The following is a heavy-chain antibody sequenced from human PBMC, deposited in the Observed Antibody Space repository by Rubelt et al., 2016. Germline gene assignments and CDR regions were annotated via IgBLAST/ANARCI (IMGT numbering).Heavy chain of an antibody. J-gene: IGHJ3*02. CDR1: GGSFSGYY. Sequence: VQLQQWGAGLLKPSETLSLTCAVYGGSFSGYYWSWIRQPPGKGLEWIGEINHSGSTNYNPSLKSRVTISVDTSKNQFSLKLNSVTAGDTAVYYCASQSSSGWYAFDIRGQGTMVTVSS. V-gene: IGHV4-34*01. CDR2: INHSGST. D-gene: IGHD6-19*01. CDR3: ASQSSSGWYAFDI.